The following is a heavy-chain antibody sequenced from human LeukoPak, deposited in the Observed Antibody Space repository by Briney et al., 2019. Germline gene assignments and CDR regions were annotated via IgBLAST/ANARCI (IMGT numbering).Heavy chain of an antibody. CDR2: MNPNSGVT. J-gene: IGHJ4*02. CDR1: GYTFTSYD. CDR3: ARGPIYPRSGDYPNYYFDY. V-gene: IGHV1-8*01. D-gene: IGHD3-22*01. Sequence: ASVKVSCKASGYTFTSYDINWVRQASGQGLEWMGWMNPNSGVTGYAQEFQGRVSMTRDTSISTAYMELSSLRSEDTAVYYCARGPIYPRSGDYPNYYFDYWGQGTLVTVSS.